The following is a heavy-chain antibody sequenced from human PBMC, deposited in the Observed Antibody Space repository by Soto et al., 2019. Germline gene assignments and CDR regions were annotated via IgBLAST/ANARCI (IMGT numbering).Heavy chain of an antibody. V-gene: IGHV1-46*01. CDR2: INPSGGST. CDR3: ARGRITMVRGVITWFDP. J-gene: IGHJ5*02. D-gene: IGHD3-10*01. Sequence: QVQLVQSGAEVKKPGASVKVSCKASGYTFTSYYMHWVRQAPGQGLEWMGIINPSGGSTSYAKKFQGRVTMTRDTSTSTVYMELSSLRSEDTAVYYCARGRITMVRGVITWFDPWGQGTLVTVSS. CDR1: GYTFTSYY.